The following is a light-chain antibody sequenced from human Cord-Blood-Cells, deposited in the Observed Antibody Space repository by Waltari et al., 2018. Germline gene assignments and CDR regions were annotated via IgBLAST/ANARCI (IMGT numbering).Light chain of an antibody. Sequence: EIVLTQSPATLSLSPGESATLSCRASQSVSSYLAWYQQKPGQAPRLLIYDSPNRATGVPARFSGSGSGTDFTLTISSLEPEDFAVYYCQQRSNWPPTFGQGTRLEIK. CDR1: QSVSSY. CDR3: QQRSNWPPT. V-gene: IGKV3-11*01. J-gene: IGKJ5*01. CDR2: DSP.